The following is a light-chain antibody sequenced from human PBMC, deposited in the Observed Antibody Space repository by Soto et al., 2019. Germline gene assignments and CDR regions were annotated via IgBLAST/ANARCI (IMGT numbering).Light chain of an antibody. CDR2: VAS. CDR1: QTITTSQ. J-gene: IGKJ1*01. Sequence: EIVLTQSPGTLSLSPGERATLFCRASQTITTSQLAWYQQKPGQAPRVLIFVASNRATGIPDRCSGSGSGTDFTLIISRLEPEDFAMYYCQQYAGSPRTFGQGTTVEIK. CDR3: QQYAGSPRT. V-gene: IGKV3-20*01.